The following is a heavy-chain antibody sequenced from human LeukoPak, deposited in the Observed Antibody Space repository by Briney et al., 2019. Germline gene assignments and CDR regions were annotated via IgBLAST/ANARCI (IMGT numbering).Heavy chain of an antibody. Sequence: SETLSLTCTVSGGSINGYYWSWIRQPPGKGLEWIGYVYYSGTTNYNPSLKSRVTISGDTSKNQFSLKLSSVTAADTAVYYCAAEIVGAVDYWGQGTLVTVSS. CDR2: VYYSGTT. D-gene: IGHD1-26*01. CDR1: GGSINGYY. J-gene: IGHJ4*02. CDR3: AAEIVGAVDY. V-gene: IGHV4-59*08.